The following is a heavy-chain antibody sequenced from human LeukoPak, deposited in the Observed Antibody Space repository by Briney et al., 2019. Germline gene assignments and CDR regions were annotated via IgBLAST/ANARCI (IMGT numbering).Heavy chain of an antibody. J-gene: IGHJ5*02. Sequence: PGGSLRLSCAASGFTFSSYWMSWVRQAPGKGLEWVALIWYDGSNKYYADSVKGRFTISRDNSKNTLYLQMNSLRAEDTAVYYCARESSSSLDPWGQGTLVTVSS. CDR2: IWYDGSNK. CDR1: GFTFSSYW. V-gene: IGHV3-33*08. CDR3: ARESSSSLDP. D-gene: IGHD2-2*01.